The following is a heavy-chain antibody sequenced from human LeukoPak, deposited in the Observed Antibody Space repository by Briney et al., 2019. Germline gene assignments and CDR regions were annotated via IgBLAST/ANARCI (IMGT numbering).Heavy chain of an antibody. Sequence: SQTLSLTCAISGDSVSSNSAVWNWIRLSPSRGLEWLGRTYYRSKWFNDYAVSVRSRIIINPDTSKNQFSLQLSSVTPEDTAVYYCARDHGGLDYWGQGTLVTVSS. CDR1: GDSVSSNSAV. V-gene: IGHV6-1*01. J-gene: IGHJ4*02. CDR2: TYYRSKWFN. CDR3: ARDHGGLDY.